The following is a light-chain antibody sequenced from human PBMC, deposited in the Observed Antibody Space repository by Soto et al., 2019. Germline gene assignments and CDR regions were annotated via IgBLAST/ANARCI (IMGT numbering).Light chain of an antibody. J-gene: IGKJ1*01. Sequence: EIVMTQSPATLSVSPGERDTLSCRASQSVSSNLAWYQQKPGQAPRLLIHGASIRATGVPARFSGSGSGTEFTLPISSLQSEDFAVYYCQQCDDWPRTFGQGTKVDIK. CDR2: GAS. CDR1: QSVSSN. CDR3: QQCDDWPRT. V-gene: IGKV3-15*01.